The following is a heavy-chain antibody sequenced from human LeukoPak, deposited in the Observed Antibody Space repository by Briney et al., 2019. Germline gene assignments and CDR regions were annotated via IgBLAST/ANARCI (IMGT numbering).Heavy chain of an antibody. CDR1: GFTFSSYA. J-gene: IGHJ4*02. Sequence: PGGSLRLSCAASGFTFSSYAMSWVCQAPGKGLEWVSYISSSSSTIYYADSVKGRFTISRDNAKNSLYLQMNSLRAEDTAVYYCARDTLFDYWGQGTLVTVSS. CDR2: ISSSSSTI. CDR3: ARDTLFDY. V-gene: IGHV3-48*04.